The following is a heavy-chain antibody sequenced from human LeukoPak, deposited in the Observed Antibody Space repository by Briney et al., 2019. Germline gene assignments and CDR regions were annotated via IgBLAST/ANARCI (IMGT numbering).Heavy chain of an antibody. V-gene: IGHV4-34*01. D-gene: IGHD3-10*01. CDR1: GGSFSDYH. Sequence: PSETLSLTCAVYGGSFSDYHWNWIRQPPGKGLEWIGEIYQSGTTNYNPSLKSRLTISLDTSKNHLFLKLTSATAADTALYYCAGGATPGVFWGQGILVTVSA. CDR2: IYQSGTT. CDR3: AGGATPGVF. J-gene: IGHJ4*02.